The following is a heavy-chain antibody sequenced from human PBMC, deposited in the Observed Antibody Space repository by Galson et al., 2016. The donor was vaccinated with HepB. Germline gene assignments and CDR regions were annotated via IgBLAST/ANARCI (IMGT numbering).Heavy chain of an antibody. CDR3: AKDANSYGPDC. J-gene: IGHJ4*02. V-gene: IGHV3-30*18. Sequence: SLRLSCAVSGFPFSNYGMHWVRQAPGRGLEWVAFISSDGSSKYSADFVKGRLTVSRDNSRNTLYLQLNSLRAEDTAVYYCAKDANSYGPDCWGQGTLVTVSS. CDR1: GFPFSNYG. D-gene: IGHD5-18*01. CDR2: ISSDGSSK.